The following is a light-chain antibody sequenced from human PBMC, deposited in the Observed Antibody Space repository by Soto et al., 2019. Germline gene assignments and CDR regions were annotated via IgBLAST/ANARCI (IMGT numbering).Light chain of an antibody. CDR1: SSDVGGYNY. V-gene: IGLV2-14*01. CDR2: EVS. CDR3: ASYTSSSTSVI. Sequence: QSALTQPPSASGSPGQSVTISCTGTSSDVGGYNYVSWYQQHPGRAPKLIIYEVSNRPSGISSRFSGSKSGNTASLTISGLQAEDEADYYCASYTSSSTSVIFGRGTKVTVL. J-gene: IGLJ2*01.